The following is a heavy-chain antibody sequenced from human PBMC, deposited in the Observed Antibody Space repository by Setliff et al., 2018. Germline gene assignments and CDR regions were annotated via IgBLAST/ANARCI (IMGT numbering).Heavy chain of an antibody. J-gene: IGHJ5*01. CDR3: ARELRSPYWHLDS. V-gene: IGHV1-69*06. Sequence: GASVKVSCKSSGGTFSSSGITWVRQAPGQGLQWLGRFIPILGATNYAQNFQGRVTITADKSTSTGYMELRSLRSDDTAVYYCARELRSPYWHLDSWGQGTQVTVSS. CDR2: FIPILGAT. D-gene: IGHD3-16*01. CDR1: GGTFSSSG.